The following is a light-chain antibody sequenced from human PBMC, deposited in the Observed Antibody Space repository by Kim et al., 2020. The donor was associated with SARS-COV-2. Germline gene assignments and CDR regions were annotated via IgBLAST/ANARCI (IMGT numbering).Light chain of an antibody. J-gene: IGKJ1*01. V-gene: IGKV1-39*01. CDR3: LQSYSTPWT. CDR1: QSISNY. Sequence: ASVGDIVTITCRASQSISNYLNWYQQRPGKAPNLLIYAASSLQSGVPSRFSGSGSGTDFTLTISSLQPEDFATYYCLQSYSTPWTFGQGTKVDIK. CDR2: AAS.